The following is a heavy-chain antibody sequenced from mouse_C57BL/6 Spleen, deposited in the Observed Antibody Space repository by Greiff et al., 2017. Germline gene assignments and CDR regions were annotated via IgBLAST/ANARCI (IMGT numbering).Heavy chain of an antibody. D-gene: IGHD4-1*01. V-gene: IGHV1-69*01. CDR2: IDPSDSYT. J-gene: IGHJ2*01. CDR3: ARGNWDGY. Sequence: QVQLQQPGAELVMPGASVKLSCKASGYTFTSYWMHWVKQRPGQGLEWIGEIDPSDSYTNYNQKFKGKSTLTVDKSSSTAYMQLSSRTSEDSAVYYCARGNWDGYWGQGTTLTVSS. CDR1: GYTFTSYW.